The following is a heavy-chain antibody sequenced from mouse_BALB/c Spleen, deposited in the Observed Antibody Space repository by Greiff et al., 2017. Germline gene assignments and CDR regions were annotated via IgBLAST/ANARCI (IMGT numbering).Heavy chain of an antibody. CDR3: ARNDYVYAMDY. Sequence: EVQLQQSGPELVKPGASVKMSCTASGYTFTSYDMHWVMQKPGQGLEWIGYINHYNDCTKYNEKFKGKATLTSDNSSSTAYMEFRSLASEDSAVYNSARNDYVYAMDYWGQGTTVTVSS. D-gene: IGHD2-4*01. J-gene: IGHJ4*01. CDR2: INHYNDCT. CDR1: GYTFTSYD. V-gene: IGHV1-14*01.